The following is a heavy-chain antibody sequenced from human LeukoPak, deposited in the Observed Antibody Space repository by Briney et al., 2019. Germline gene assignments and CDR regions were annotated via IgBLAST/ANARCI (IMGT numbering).Heavy chain of an antibody. Sequence: GGSLRPSCAASGFTFSSYSMNWVRQAPGKGLEWVSSISSSSSYIYYADSVKGRFTTSRDNSKNTLYLQMNSLRAEDTAVYYCAKGTPSTMIVVVDYWGQGTLVTVSS. CDR3: AKGTPSTMIVVVDY. J-gene: IGHJ4*02. D-gene: IGHD3-22*01. CDR1: GFTFSSYS. CDR2: ISSSSSYI. V-gene: IGHV3-21*01.